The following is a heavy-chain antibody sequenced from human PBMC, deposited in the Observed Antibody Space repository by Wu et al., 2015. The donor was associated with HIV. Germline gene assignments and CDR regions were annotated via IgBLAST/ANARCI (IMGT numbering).Heavy chain of an antibody. CDR3: ATVYDTRGSSPGEWYLDL. Sequence: QVHLAQSGAEVKKPGSSVKVSCKSSGGTFNSYALNWVRQAPGQGLEWMGRFIPMFDITHYAEKFRGRVTFTADESTGTAYMEVNSLRSEDTAIYYCATVYDTRGSSPGEWYLDLWGRGTLVTVSS. CDR1: GGTFNSYA. D-gene: IGHD3-22*01. V-gene: IGHV1-69*13. J-gene: IGHJ2*01. CDR2: FIPMFDIT.